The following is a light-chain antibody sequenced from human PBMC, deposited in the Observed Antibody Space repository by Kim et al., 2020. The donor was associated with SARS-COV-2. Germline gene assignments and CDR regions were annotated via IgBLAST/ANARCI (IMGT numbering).Light chain of an antibody. CDR3: GADHGSGSNFVWV. CDR2: VGTGGIVG. V-gene: IGLV9-49*01. J-gene: IGLJ3*02. Sequence: CPLGSDYRLYEVDWYQQRPGKGPRFVMRVGTGGIVGSKGDGIPDRFSVLGSGLNRYLTIKNIQEEDESDYHCGADHGSGSNFVWVFGGGTQLTVL. CDR1: SDYRLYE.